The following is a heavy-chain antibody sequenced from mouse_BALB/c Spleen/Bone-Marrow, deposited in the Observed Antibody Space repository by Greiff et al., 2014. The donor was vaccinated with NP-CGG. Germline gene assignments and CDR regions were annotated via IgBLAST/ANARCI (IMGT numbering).Heavy chain of an antibody. D-gene: IGHD1-1*01. CDR2: IRNGGGST. CDR1: GFTFSSYT. Sequence: EVHLVESGGGLVQPGGSLKLSCAASGFTFSSYTMSWVRQTPEKRLEWVAYIRNGGGSTYYPDTVKGRFTISRDNAKNTLYLQMSSLKSEDTAMYYCARHGYYGSRTMDYWGQGTSVTVSS. CDR3: ARHGYYGSRTMDY. J-gene: IGHJ4*01. V-gene: IGHV5-12-2*01.